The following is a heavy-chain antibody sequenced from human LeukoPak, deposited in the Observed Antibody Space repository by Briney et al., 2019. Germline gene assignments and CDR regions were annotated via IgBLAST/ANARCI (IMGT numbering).Heavy chain of an antibody. V-gene: IGHV3-21*01. J-gene: IGHJ3*01. CDR1: GFTFSSYS. Sequence: GGSLRLSCAASGFTFSSYSMTWVRQAPGKGLEWVSSISSSSSYIYYADSVKGRFTIPRHNDKNSLYLQMNSLRAEDTAVYYCARDAEGVGAPLSWGQGTMVTVS. CDR2: ISSSSSYI. D-gene: IGHD1-26*01. CDR3: ARDAEGVGAPLS.